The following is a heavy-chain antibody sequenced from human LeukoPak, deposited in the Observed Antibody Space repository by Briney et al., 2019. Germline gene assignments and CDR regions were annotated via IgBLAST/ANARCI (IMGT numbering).Heavy chain of an antibody. Sequence: TGGSLRLSCAASGFTFSSYGMHWVRQAPGKGLEWVAVIWYDGSNKYYADSVKGRFTISRDNSKNTLYLQMNSLRAEDTAVYYCARDGRDYYGSGSYPVDVWGQGTTVTVSS. J-gene: IGHJ6*02. D-gene: IGHD3-10*01. CDR1: GFTFSSYG. CDR3: ARDGRDYYGSGSYPVDV. V-gene: IGHV3-33*01. CDR2: IWYDGSNK.